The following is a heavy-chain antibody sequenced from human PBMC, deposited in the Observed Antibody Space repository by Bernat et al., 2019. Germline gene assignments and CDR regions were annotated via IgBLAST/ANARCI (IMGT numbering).Heavy chain of an antibody. J-gene: IGHJ4*02. D-gene: IGHD2-15*01. CDR1: GYTFTSYA. Sequence: QVQLVQSGAEVKKPGASVKVSCKASGYTFTSYAMHWVRQAPGQRLEWMGWINAGNGNTKYSQKFQGRVTITRDTSAGTAYMELSSLRSEDTAVYYCARNLGYCSGGSCYPCFDYWGQGTLVTVSS. CDR3: ARNLGYCSGGSCYPCFDY. V-gene: IGHV1-3*01. CDR2: INAGNGNT.